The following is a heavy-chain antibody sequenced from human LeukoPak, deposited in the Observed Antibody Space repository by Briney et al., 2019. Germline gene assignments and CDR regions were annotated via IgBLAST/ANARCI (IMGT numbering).Heavy chain of an antibody. CDR3: ARRVTMVRGVTFFDY. CDR1: GGSISSSSYY. J-gene: IGHJ4*02. CDR2: IYYSGST. V-gene: IGHV4-39*01. Sequence: SETLSLTCTVSGGSISSSSYYWGWIRQPPGKGLEWIGSIYYSGSTYYNPSLKSRVTISVDTSKNQFSLKLSSVPAADTAVYYCARRVTMVRGVTFFDYWGQGTLVTVSS. D-gene: IGHD3-10*01.